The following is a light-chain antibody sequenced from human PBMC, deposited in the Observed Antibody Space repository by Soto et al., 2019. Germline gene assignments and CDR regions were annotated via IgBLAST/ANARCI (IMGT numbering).Light chain of an antibody. J-gene: IGKJ1*01. CDR3: MQALQTGWT. Sequence: DIVMTQSPLSLPVTPGEPASISCRSSQSLLHSNGFNYLDWYLQKPGQSPQLLLYLGSTRASGVPDRFSRSGSDTDFTLKISRVEAEDVGVYYCMQALQTGWTFGQVTKVEIK. CDR2: LGS. CDR1: QSLLHSNGFNY. V-gene: IGKV2-28*01.